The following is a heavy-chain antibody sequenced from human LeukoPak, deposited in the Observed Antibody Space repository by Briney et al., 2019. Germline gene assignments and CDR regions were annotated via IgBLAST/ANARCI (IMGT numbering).Heavy chain of an antibody. CDR3: ARVVASLSIASPY. D-gene: IGHD6-6*01. J-gene: IGHJ4*02. Sequence: GASVKVSCKASGYTFTSYAMNRVRQAPGQGLEWMRWINTNTGNPTYAQGFTGRFVFSLDTSVSTAYLQITSLKAEDTAVYYCARVVASLSIASPYWGQGTLVTVSS. CDR1: GYTFTSYA. CDR2: INTNTGNP. V-gene: IGHV7-4-1*02.